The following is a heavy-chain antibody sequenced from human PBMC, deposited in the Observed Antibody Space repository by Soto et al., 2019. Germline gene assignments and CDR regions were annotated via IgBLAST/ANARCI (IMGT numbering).Heavy chain of an antibody. V-gene: IGHV1-18*01. J-gene: IGHJ6*02. Sequence: ASVKVSCKASGYTFTSYGISWVRQAPGQGLEWMGWISAYNGNTNYAQKLQGRVTMTTDTSTSTAYMELRSLRSDDTTVYYCARDDPIPTPIAAARWYPHYYGMDVWGQGTTVTVYS. D-gene: IGHD6-13*01. CDR2: ISAYNGNT. CDR1: GYTFTSYG. CDR3: ARDDPIPTPIAAARWYPHYYGMDV.